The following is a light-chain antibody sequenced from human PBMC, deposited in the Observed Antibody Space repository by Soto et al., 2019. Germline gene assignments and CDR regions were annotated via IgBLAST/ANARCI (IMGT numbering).Light chain of an antibody. CDR2: GAS. CDR3: QQYGSSGT. V-gene: IGKV3-20*01. J-gene: IGKJ1*01. CDR1: QSVSNNY. Sequence: IMLTQCPGTPSLSPGQRSTLSCMASQSVSNNYLAWYQQKPGQAPRLLIYGASNRATGIPDRFSGSGSGTDFTLTISRLEPEDFAVYYCQQYGSSGTFGQGSKVDIK.